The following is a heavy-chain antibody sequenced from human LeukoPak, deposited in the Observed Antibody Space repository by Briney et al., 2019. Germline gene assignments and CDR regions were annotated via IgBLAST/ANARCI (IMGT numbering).Heavy chain of an antibody. J-gene: IGHJ6*02. CDR3: ARPMTGTGLTYYYYGMDI. V-gene: IGHV1-2*02. CDR1: GYTFTGYY. Sequence: GASVKVSCKASGYTFTGYYLHWVRQPPGQGLEWLGWINSNGGRTHYAQKFQGRVTVTRDTSISTAYMELNSLRSEDTALYYCARPMTGTGLTYYYYGMDIWGQGTTVTVSS. D-gene: IGHD1-1*01. CDR2: INSNGGRT.